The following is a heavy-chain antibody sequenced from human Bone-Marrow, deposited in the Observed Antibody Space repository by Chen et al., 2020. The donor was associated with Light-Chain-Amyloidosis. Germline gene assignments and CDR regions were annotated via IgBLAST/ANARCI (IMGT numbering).Heavy chain of an antibody. D-gene: IGHD6-13*01. CDR3: ARDSSSWSLGWFDP. CDR2: INAGNGNT. J-gene: IGHJ5*02. V-gene: IGHV1-3*01. Sequence: QVQLVQSGAEVKKPRASVKVSCQASGYTFTSYAMHWVRQAPGQRLEWMGWINAGNGNTKYSQKFQGRVTITRDTSASTAYMELSSLRSEDTAVYYCARDSSSWSLGWFDPWGQGTLVTVSS. CDR1: GYTFTSYA.